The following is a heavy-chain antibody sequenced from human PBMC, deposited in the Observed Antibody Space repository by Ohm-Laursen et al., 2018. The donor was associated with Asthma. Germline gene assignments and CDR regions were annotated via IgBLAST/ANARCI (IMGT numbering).Heavy chain of an antibody. J-gene: IGHJ5*02. V-gene: IGHV4-30-4*01. Sequence: SQTLSLTCTVSGGSISSGDYYWSWIRQPPGKGLEWIGYIYYSGSTYYNPSLKSRVTISVDTSKNQFSLTLSSVTAADTAVYYCARLSGYTISFGGVISGWFDPWGQGTQVTVSS. CDR1: GGSISSGDYY. D-gene: IGHD3-16*01. CDR3: ARLSGYTISFGGVISGWFDP. CDR2: IYYSGST.